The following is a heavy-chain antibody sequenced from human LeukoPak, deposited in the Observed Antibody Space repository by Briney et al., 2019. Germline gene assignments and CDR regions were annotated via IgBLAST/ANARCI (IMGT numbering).Heavy chain of an antibody. CDR3: ARVGGPAAFHI. CDR2: INTDGSST. V-gene: IGHV3-74*01. D-gene: IGHD3-16*01. CDR1: GSTLSSYW. Sequence: GALRLSCAASGSTLSSYWMYWVRQPPGKGLGCVSCINTDGSSTIYADSVRGRFTISRDSAKNTLYLQMDSLRAEDTAVYYCARVGGPAAFHIWGQGTMVTVSS. J-gene: IGHJ3*02.